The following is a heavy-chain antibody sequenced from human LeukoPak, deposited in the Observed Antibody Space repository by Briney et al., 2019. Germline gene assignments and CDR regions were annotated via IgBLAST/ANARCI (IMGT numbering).Heavy chain of an antibody. V-gene: IGHV1-8*01. J-gene: IGHJ3*02. CDR2: MNPNSGNT. CDR3: ARRLYGSGSYYVAFDI. CDR1: GYTFTSYD. D-gene: IGHD3-10*01. Sequence: GASVKVSCKASGYTFTSYDINWVRQATGQGLEWMGWMNPNSGNTGYAQKFQGRVTMTRNTSISTAYMELSSLRSEDTAVYYCARRLYGSGSYYVAFDIWGQGTMVTVSS.